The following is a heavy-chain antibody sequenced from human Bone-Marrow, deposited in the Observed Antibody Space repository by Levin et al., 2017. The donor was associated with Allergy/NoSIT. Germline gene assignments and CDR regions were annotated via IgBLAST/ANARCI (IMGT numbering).Heavy chain of an antibody. CDR1: GDSVSSRSYY. V-gene: IGHV4-39*07. Sequence: SETLSLTCTVSGDSVSSRSYYWGWGWIRQPPGKGLEWIGTIYSSGSTSYNPSLKSRVAVSVDTSKNHFSLTVTSVTAADTAVYFCARHPCSGDTCYSVPLDYWGQGTLVTVSS. J-gene: IGHJ4*02. CDR2: IYSSGST. CDR3: ARHPCSGDTCYSVPLDY. D-gene: IGHD2-15*01.